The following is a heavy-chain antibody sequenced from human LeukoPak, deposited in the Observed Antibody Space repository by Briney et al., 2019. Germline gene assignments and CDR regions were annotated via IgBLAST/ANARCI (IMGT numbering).Heavy chain of an antibody. CDR2: IYSGGST. V-gene: IGHV3-66*01. Sequence: PGGSLRLSCAASGFTVSSNYMSWVRRAPGKGLECVSVIYSGGSTYYADSVKGRFTISRDNSKNTLYLQMNSLRAEDTAVYYCARDTVGYYYGMDVWGQGTTVTVSS. CDR3: ARDTVGYYYGMDV. J-gene: IGHJ6*02. D-gene: IGHD1-26*01. CDR1: GFTVSSNY.